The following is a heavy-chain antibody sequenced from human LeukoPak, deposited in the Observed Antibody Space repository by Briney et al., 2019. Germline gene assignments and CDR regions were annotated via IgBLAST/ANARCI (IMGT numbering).Heavy chain of an antibody. CDR2: ISGSGGRT. D-gene: IGHD5-18*01. CDR3: ARGGGYSYGDGADY. CDR1: GFTFSSYA. J-gene: IGHJ4*02. Sequence: GGSLRLSCAASGFTFSSYAMSWVRQAPGKGLEYVSAISGSGGRTYYADSEKGRFTISRDNSKNTLYLQMKSLRAEEPAVYYCARGGGYSYGDGADYWGQGTLVTVSS. V-gene: IGHV3-23*01.